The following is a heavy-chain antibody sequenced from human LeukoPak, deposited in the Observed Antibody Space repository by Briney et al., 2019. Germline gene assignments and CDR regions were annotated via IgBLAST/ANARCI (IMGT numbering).Heavy chain of an antibody. CDR1: GYTFTGYY. CDR3: ARTTSSSWWSPPPTFDY. Sequence: ASVKISCKASGYTFTGYYMHWVRQAPGQGLEWMGWINPNSGGTNYAQKFQGRVTMTRDTSISTAYMELSRLRSDDTAVYYCARTTSSSWWSPPPTFDYWGQGTLVTVSS. V-gene: IGHV1-2*02. CDR2: INPNSGGT. D-gene: IGHD6-13*01. J-gene: IGHJ4*02.